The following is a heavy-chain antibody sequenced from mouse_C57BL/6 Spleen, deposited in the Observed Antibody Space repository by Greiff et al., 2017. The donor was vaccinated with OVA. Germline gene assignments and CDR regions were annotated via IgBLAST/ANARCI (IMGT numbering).Heavy chain of an antibody. CDR1: GFTFSDYG. D-gene: IGHD2-5*01. V-gene: IGHV5-17*01. J-gene: IGHJ4*01. CDR3: ARPGYSNPYAMDY. CDR2: ISSGSSTI. Sequence: EVQGVESGGGLVKPGGSLKLSCAASGFTFSDYGMHWVRQAPEKGLEWVAYISSGSSTIYYADTLKGRFTISRDNSKNTLFLQMNSLRSEDTAMYYCARPGYSNPYAMDYWGQGTSVTVSS.